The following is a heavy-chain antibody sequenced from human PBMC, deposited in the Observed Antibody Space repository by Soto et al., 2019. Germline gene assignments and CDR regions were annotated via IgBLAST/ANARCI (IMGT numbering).Heavy chain of an antibody. CDR2: TYYRAKWFN. Sequence: QTLSLTCAISGDSVSSNSAAWNWIRQSPSRGLEWLGRTYYRAKWFNDYAVSVKSRITISPDTSKNQFSLQLNSVTPEDTAVYYCARDRDGSGRTDFDCWGQGTLVTVSS. CDR3: ARDRDGSGRTDFDC. D-gene: IGHD6-19*01. CDR1: GDSVSSNSAA. J-gene: IGHJ4*02. V-gene: IGHV6-1*01.